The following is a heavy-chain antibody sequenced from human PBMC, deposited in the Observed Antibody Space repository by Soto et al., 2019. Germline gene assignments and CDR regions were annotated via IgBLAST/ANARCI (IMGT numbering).Heavy chain of an antibody. CDR3: ARGGQIGYCAGPSWFNVGY. Sequence: QVQLVESGRGVVQPGRSLRLSCAGSAFTFSDYAIHWVRQAPGKGLEWVAVISHDGTKEFYADSVRGRFTISRDNSKNTLYVWMNSLRVEDTAVYYCARGGQIGYCAGPSWFNVGYWGQGTLVTVSS. V-gene: IGHV3-30-3*01. CDR1: AFTFSDYA. D-gene: IGHD2-8*02. J-gene: IGHJ4*02. CDR2: ISHDGTKE.